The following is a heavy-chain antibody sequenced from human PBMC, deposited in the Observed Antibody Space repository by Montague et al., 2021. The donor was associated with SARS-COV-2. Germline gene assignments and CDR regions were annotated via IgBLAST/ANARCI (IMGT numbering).Heavy chain of an antibody. CDR1: SGSVYGHY. D-gene: IGHD1-26*01. Sequence: SETLSLTCTVSSGSVYGHYLAWIRQPPGKGLECIAYIFYTGATNYNPSLESRVSISVDTSTNQVALKVKSVTAADSAFYYFSILGALAGNSFDFWGPGTFVTVSS. V-gene: IGHV4-59*02. CDR2: IFYTGAT. J-gene: IGHJ3*01. CDR3: SILGALAGNSFDF.